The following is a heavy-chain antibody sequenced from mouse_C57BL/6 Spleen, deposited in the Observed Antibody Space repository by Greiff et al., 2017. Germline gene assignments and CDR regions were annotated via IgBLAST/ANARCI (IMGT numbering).Heavy chain of an antibody. CDR2: LDPSDSYT. D-gene: IGHD1-1*01. V-gene: IGHV1-50*01. Sequence: QVQLKQSGAELVKPGASVKLSCKASGYTFTSYWMQWVKQRPGQGLEWIGELDPSDSYTNYNQKFTGKATLTVDTSSSTAYMQLSSLTSEDSAFYYCARRYYYGSTSWFAYWGQGTLVTVSA. CDR3: ARRYYYGSTSWFAY. J-gene: IGHJ3*01. CDR1: GYTFTSYW.